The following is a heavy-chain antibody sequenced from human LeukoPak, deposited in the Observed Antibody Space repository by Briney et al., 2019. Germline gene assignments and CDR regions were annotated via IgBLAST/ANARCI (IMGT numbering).Heavy chain of an antibody. D-gene: IGHD3-9*01. Sequence: GRSLRLSCAASGFTFSTYAMHWVRQAPGKGLEWVAVISYDGSNKYYADSVKGRFTISRDNSKNTLYLQMNSLRAEDTAVYYCARGLYYDILTGQGYWGQGTLVTVSS. CDR1: GFTFSTYA. CDR3: ARGLYYDILTGQGY. CDR2: ISYDGSNK. V-gene: IGHV3-30-3*01. J-gene: IGHJ4*02.